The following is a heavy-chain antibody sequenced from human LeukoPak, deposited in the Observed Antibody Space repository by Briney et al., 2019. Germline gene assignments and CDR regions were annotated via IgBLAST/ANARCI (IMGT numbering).Heavy chain of an antibody. CDR1: GGSISSGSYY. J-gene: IGHJ6*03. V-gene: IGHV4-61*02. Sequence: PSETLSLTCTASGGSISSGSYYWSWIRQPAGKGLEWIGRIYTSGSTNYNPSLKSRVTISVDTSKNQFSLKLSSMTAADTAVYYCARDQGARIAAAGNYYYYYMDVWGKGTTVTISS. D-gene: IGHD6-13*01. CDR3: ARDQGARIAAAGNYYYYYMDV. CDR2: IYTSGST.